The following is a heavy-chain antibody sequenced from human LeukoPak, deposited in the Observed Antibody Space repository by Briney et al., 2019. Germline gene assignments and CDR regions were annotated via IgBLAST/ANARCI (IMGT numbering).Heavy chain of an antibody. CDR3: AKCTVVTPPFDY. CDR2: ICCSGGST. V-gene: IGHV3-23*01. J-gene: IGHJ4*02. CDR1: GFTFSSYA. D-gene: IGHD4-23*01. Sequence: GGSLRLSCAASGFTFSSYAMSWVRQAPGKGLEWVSAICCSGGSTYYADSVKGRFTISIDNSKNTLYLQMNSLRAEDTAVYYCAKCTVVTPPFDYWGQGTLVTVSS.